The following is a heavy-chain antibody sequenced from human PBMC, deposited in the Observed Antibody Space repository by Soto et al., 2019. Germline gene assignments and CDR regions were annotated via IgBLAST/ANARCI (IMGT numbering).Heavy chain of an antibody. D-gene: IGHD3-10*01. V-gene: IGHV4-34*01. CDR2: INHSGST. J-gene: IGHJ5*02. Sequence: PSETLSLTCAVYGGSFSGYYWSWIRQPPEKGLEWIGEINHSGSTNYNPSLKSRVTISVDTSKNQFSLKLSSVTAADTAVYYCARGRMVRGVITAYWFDPWGQGTLVTVSS. CDR3: ARGRMVRGVITAYWFDP. CDR1: GGSFSGYY.